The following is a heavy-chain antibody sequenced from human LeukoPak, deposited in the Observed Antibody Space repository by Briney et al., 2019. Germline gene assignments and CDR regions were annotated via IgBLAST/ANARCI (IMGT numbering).Heavy chain of an antibody. CDR3: ARVDKRDYYDMDV. Sequence: SETLSLTCTVSGGSVSSGSYYWSWIRQPPGKGLEWIGYIYYSGTTKYNPSLKSRIPISVDTSKNQFSLKLSSMTAADTAVYYCARVDKRDYYDMDVWGQGTTVTVSS. CDR1: GGSVSSGSYY. D-gene: IGHD2-2*03. V-gene: IGHV4-61*01. CDR2: IYYSGTT. J-gene: IGHJ6*02.